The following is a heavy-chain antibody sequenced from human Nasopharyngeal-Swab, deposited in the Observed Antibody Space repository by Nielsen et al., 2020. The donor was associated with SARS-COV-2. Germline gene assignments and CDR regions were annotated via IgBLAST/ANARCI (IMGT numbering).Heavy chain of an antibody. CDR1: GYTFTSYA. D-gene: IGHD3-16*02. Sequence: ASVKVSCKASGYTFTSYAMHWVRQAPGQRLEWMGRINAGNGNTKYSQKFQGRVTITRDTSASTAYMELSSLRSEDTAVYYCARTPYYDYVWGSYRYSPRYFDYWGQGTLVTVSS. J-gene: IGHJ4*02. CDR2: INAGNGNT. CDR3: ARTPYYDYVWGSYRYSPRYFDY. V-gene: IGHV1-3*01.